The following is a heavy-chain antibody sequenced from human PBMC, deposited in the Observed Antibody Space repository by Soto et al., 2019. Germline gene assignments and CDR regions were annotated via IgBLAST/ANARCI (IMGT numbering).Heavy chain of an antibody. Sequence: GESLKISCKGSGYSFTSYWISWVRQMPGKGLEWMGRIDPSGSYTNYSPSFQGHVTISADKSISTAYLQWSSLKASDTAMYYCARQGVVVVAATQLYYYYYGMDVWGQGTTVTAP. D-gene: IGHD2-15*01. CDR3: ARQGVVVVAATQLYYYYYGMDV. CDR2: IDPSGSYT. V-gene: IGHV5-10-1*01. CDR1: GYSFTSYW. J-gene: IGHJ6*02.